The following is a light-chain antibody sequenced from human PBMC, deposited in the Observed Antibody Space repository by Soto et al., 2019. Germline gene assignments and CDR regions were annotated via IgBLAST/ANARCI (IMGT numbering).Light chain of an antibody. CDR3: QQNNKWPLT. V-gene: IGKV3-15*01. Sequence: EIVVTQSPATLSLSPGESATLSCRASQSVGSNLAWYQQKPGQSPRLLIYGVSTRATGIPARFSGGGSGTEFTLTISSLQSEDFAIYYCQQNNKWPLTFGGGTKVEI. CDR1: QSVGSN. CDR2: GVS. J-gene: IGKJ4*01.